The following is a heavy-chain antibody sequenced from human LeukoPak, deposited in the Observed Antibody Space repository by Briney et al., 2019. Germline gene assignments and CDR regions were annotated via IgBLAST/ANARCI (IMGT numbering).Heavy chain of an antibody. J-gene: IGHJ4*02. V-gene: IGHV4-34*01. CDR2: INHSGST. D-gene: IGHD1-26*01. Sequence: SETLSLTCAVYGGSFSGYYWSWIRQPPGKGLEWIGEINHSGSTNYNPSLKSRVTISVDTSKNQFSLKLSSVTAADTAVYYCARAYSGSYCFDYWGQGTLVTVSS. CDR1: GGSFSGYY. CDR3: ARAYSGSYCFDY.